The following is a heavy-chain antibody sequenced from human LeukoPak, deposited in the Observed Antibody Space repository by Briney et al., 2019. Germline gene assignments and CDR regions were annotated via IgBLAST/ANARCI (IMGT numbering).Heavy chain of an antibody. J-gene: IGHJ4*02. V-gene: IGHV3-7*01. CDR3: ARDEPSPLRGDFFDY. Sequence: GGSLRHSCAASGFTFSSYWMSWVRQAPGKGLEWVANIKQDGSEKYYVDSVKGRFTISRDNAKNSLYLQMNSLRAEDTAVYYCARDEPSPLRGDFFDYWGQGTLVTVSS. CDR1: GFTFSSYW. D-gene: IGHD2-21*02. CDR2: IKQDGSEK.